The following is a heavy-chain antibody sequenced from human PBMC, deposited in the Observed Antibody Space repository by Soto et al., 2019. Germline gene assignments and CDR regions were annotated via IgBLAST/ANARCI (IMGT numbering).Heavy chain of an antibody. CDR3: AKDNYDFWSGYLTAYYYGMDV. Sequence: GESLRLSCAASGVTISSYGMHWVRQAPGKGLEWVGVISYDGSNNYNADSVKGRFTISKKYSKNTLYLQMNSLRAEDTAVYYCAKDNYDFWSGYLTAYYYGMDVWGQGTTVTVSS. D-gene: IGHD3-3*01. CDR2: ISYDGSNN. V-gene: IGHV3-30*18. J-gene: IGHJ6*02. CDR1: GVTISSYG.